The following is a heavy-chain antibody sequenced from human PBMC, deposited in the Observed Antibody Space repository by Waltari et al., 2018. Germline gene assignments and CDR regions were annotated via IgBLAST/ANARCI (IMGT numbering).Heavy chain of an antibody. CDR1: GASISSGTYY. CDR2: IYTSGSA. CDR3: AREEGYSNPMIY. Sequence: QVQLQESGPGLVKPSQTLSLTCTVSGASISSGTYYWSWLRQPAGKGLEWIGRIYTSGSADYNSSLKGRVTISLDTSQSHFSLKLTSVTAADTAVYYCAREEGYSNPMIYWGQGILVTVSS. V-gene: IGHV4-61*02. D-gene: IGHD4-4*01. J-gene: IGHJ4*02.